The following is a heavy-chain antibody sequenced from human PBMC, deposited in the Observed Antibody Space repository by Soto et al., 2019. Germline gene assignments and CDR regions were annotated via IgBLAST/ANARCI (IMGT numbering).Heavy chain of an antibody. CDR2: IDPSDSYT. CDR1: GYSFTSHW. CDR3: ARRLSGPKEEYNAYYFYGLDV. V-gene: IGHV5-10-1*01. J-gene: IGHJ6*02. Sequence: PGESLKISCQCSGYSFTSHWITWVRQTPGKGLEWMGRIDPSDSYTNYIPSFQGRATISADRSISTAFLQWSSLEASDTAIYYCARRLSGPKEEYNAYYFYGLDVWGQGTTVTVSS. D-gene: IGHD1-1*01.